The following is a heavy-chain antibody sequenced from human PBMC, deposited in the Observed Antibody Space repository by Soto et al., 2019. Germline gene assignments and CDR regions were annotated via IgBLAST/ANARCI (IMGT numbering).Heavy chain of an antibody. V-gene: IGHV1-18*01. CDR1: GYTFTSYG. CDR2: ISAYNGNT. CDR3: ARDGDSTGYYSFFDC. D-gene: IGHD3-22*01. J-gene: IGHJ4*02. Sequence: ASVKVSCKASGYTFTSYGISWVRQAPGQGLEWMGWISAYNGNTNYAQKLQGRVTMTTDTSTSTAYMELRSLRSDDTAVYYCARDGDSTGYYSFFDCWGQGTLVTVSS.